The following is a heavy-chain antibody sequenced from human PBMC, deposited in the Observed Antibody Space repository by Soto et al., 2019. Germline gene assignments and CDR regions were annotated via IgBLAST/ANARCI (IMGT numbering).Heavy chain of an antibody. CDR2: IVPTYRTI. D-gene: IGHD3-10*01. V-gene: IGHV1-69*01. J-gene: IGHJ4*02. CDR3: VSSRSVPRDMYFGSWSSLDY. CDR1: GGA. Sequence: QVQLEQSEIEVKKPGSSVKVPCKVSGGAISWVRQAPGQGFEWLAGIVPTYRTIKYGQKFPDRLTITADYMALTRLRPGDTDVYYCVSSRSVPRDMYFGSWSSLDYWGQGTLV.